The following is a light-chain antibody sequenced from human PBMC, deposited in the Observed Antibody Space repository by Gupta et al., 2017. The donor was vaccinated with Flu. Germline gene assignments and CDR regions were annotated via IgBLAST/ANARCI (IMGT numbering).Light chain of an antibody. J-gene: IGKJ4*01. CDR2: HAS. V-gene: IGKV1-12*01. Sequence: IQMTQSPSSVSASIRDRVTITCRASQSIGSWLAWYQQKPGKAPKLLIYHASTLQDGVPSRSSGRGSGTDFTLTISSLQPEDFATYYCQQANSFPLTFGGGTKVEIK. CDR1: QSIGSW. CDR3: QQANSFPLT.